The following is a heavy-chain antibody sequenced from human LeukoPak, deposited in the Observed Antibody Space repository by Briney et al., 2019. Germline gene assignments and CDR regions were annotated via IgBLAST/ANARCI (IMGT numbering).Heavy chain of an antibody. CDR2: ISGSGGNT. D-gene: IGHD3-22*01. V-gene: IGHV3-23*01. Sequence: GGSLRLSCAASGFTFSSYAMSWVRQAPGKGLEWVSAISGSGGNTYYADSVKGRFTISRDNAKNSLYLQMNSLRAEDTAVYYCARDANYYDSSVIIWGQGTMVTVSS. CDR3: ARDANYYDSSVII. J-gene: IGHJ3*02. CDR1: GFTFSSYA.